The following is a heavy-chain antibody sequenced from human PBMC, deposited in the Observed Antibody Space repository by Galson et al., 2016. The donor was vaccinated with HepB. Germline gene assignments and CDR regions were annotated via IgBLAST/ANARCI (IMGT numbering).Heavy chain of an antibody. CDR1: GYTFTAYF. D-gene: IGHD6-6*01. Sequence: SVKVSCKASGYTFTAYFIHWVRQAPGQGFEWMGWINPRGGGTNYAQKFQGRVTMTRDTSISTVYMQLSRLTSDDTAVYFCVRGESSSSVYWGQGTLVTVSS. CDR3: VRGESSSSVY. J-gene: IGHJ4*02. CDR2: INPRGGGT. V-gene: IGHV1-2*02.